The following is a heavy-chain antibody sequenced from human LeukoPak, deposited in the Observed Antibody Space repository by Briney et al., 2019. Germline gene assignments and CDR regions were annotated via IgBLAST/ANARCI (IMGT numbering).Heavy chain of an antibody. CDR3: AKAAYCTSTSCHFSGYAQRPLDS. CDR2: ISSDGNNK. V-gene: IGHV3-30*18. D-gene: IGHD2-2*01. Sequence: GRSLRLSCVASGVIFNTCGIHWVRQAPGKGLEWVAGISSDGNNKDYSDSVKGRFTISRDNSKNTLYLQMNSLRAEDTAVYYCAKAAYCTSTSCHFSGYAQRPLDSWGQGTLVTVSS. CDR1: GVIFNTCG. J-gene: IGHJ4*02.